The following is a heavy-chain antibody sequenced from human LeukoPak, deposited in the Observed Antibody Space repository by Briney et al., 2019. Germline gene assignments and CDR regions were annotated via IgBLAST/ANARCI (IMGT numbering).Heavy chain of an antibody. CDR2: IKQDGSEK. J-gene: IGHJ6*02. CDR3: ARANWYCSSTSCYASFYYYGMDV. V-gene: IGHV3-7*01. Sequence: GGSLRLSCAASGFTFSSYAMSWVRQAPGKGLEWVANIKQDGSEKYYVDSVKGRFTISRDNAKNSLYLQMNGLRAEDTAVYYCARANWYCSSTSCYASFYYYGMDVWGQGTTVTVSS. D-gene: IGHD2-2*01. CDR1: GFTFSSYA.